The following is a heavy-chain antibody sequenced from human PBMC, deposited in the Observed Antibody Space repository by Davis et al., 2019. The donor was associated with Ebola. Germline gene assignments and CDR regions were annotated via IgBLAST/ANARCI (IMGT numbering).Heavy chain of an antibody. V-gene: IGHV3-21*01. D-gene: IGHD5-18*01. CDR2: ISSSSSYI. Sequence: PGGSLRLPCAASGFTFSSYSMNWVRQAPGKGLEWVSSISSSSSYIYYADSVNGRFTISRDNAKNSLYLQMNSLRAEDTAVYYCARDGVQLWLSWFDPWGQGTLVTVSS. CDR3: ARDGVQLWLSWFDP. CDR1: GFTFSSYS. J-gene: IGHJ5*02.